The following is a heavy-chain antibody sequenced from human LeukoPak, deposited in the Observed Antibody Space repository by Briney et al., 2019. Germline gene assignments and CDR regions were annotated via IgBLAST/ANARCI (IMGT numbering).Heavy chain of an antibody. D-gene: IGHD6-19*01. CDR1: GFTFTTYW. CDR2: IKQDGSEK. CDR3: ARGGWYPEY. V-gene: IGHV3-7*04. Sequence: GGSLRLSCAASGFTFTTYWMSWVRQAPGKGLEWVANIKQDGSEKNYVDSVKGRFTISRDNAKNSLYSQMNILRAEDTAVYYCARGGWYPEYWGQGTLVTVSS. J-gene: IGHJ4*01.